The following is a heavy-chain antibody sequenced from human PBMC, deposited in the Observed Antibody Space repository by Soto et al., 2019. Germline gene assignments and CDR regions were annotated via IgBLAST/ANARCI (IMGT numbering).Heavy chain of an antibody. J-gene: IGHJ4*02. CDR1: GFTFSSYG. D-gene: IGHD3-22*01. V-gene: IGHV3-33*01. CDR3: AREAPAYDSSGYYYVPDY. Sequence: QVQLVESGGGVVQPGRSLRLSCAASGFTFSSYGMHWVRQAPGKGLEWVAVIWYDGSNKYYADSVKGRFTISRDNSKNTLYLQMNSLRAEVTAVYYCAREAPAYDSSGYYYVPDYWGQGTLVTVSS. CDR2: IWYDGSNK.